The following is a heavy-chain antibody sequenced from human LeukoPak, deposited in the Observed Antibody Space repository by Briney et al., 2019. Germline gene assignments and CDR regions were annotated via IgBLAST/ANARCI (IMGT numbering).Heavy chain of an antibody. CDR3: TRDPDGDYIGAFDP. CDR1: GFTFSSYA. Sequence: GGSLRLSCAASGFTFSSYAMSWVRQAPGKGLEWVSRINSDGSSTSYADSVKGRFTISRDNAKNTLYLQMNSLRADDTAIYYCTRDPDGDYIGAFDPWGQGTLVTVSS. CDR2: INSDGSST. D-gene: IGHD4-17*01. J-gene: IGHJ5*02. V-gene: IGHV3-74*01.